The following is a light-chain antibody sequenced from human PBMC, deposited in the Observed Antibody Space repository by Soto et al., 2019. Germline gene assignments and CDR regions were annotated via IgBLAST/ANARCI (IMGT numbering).Light chain of an antibody. J-gene: IGKJ5*01. CDR1: QRISTY. CDR2: SAS. V-gene: IGKV1-39*01. Sequence: DVLMTQSPSSLSASVGDRVTISCRASQRISTYINWYQQKPGKAPRLLIYSASSLQTGVPSRFSGSGSGTDFTLTISSLQPEDFATYYCQQSYTTPNNFGQGTRLDIK. CDR3: QQSYTTPNN.